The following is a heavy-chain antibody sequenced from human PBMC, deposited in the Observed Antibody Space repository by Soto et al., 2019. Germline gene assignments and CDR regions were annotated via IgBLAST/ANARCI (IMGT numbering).Heavy chain of an antibody. CDR1: GGTFSSYA. D-gene: IGHD6-13*01. V-gene: IGHV1-69*06. CDR2: IIPIFGTA. CDR3: AKGPLSSSWYSTYFDY. J-gene: IGHJ4*02. Sequence: QVQLVQSGAEVKKPGSSVKVSCKASGGTFSSYALSWVRQAHGQGLEWMGGIIPIFGTANYAQKFQGRVTITADKSSSTAYMELSSLRSEDTAVYYCAKGPLSSSWYSTYFDYWCQGTLVTVSS.